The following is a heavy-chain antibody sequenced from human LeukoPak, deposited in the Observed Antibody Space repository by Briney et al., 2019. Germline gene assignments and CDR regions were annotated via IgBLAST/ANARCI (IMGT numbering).Heavy chain of an antibody. Sequence: PGGSLRLSCAASGFTFSSYSMNWVRQAPGKGLEWVSSISSSSSYIYYADSVKGRFTISRDNAKNSLYLQMNSLRAEDTAVYYCARDSGLYAVAGPNQNFDYWGQGTLVTVSS. V-gene: IGHV3-21*01. D-gene: IGHD6-19*01. J-gene: IGHJ4*02. CDR3: ARDSGLYAVAGPNQNFDY. CDR1: GFTFSSYS. CDR2: ISSSSSYI.